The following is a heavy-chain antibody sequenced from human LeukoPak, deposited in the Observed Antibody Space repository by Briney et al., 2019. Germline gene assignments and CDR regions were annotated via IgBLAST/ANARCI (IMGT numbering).Heavy chain of an antibody. CDR2: IYHSGST. CDR1: GYSISSGYY. CDR3: ARRRMYSSGWPFGY. Sequence: SETLSLTCTVSGYSISSGYYWGWIRQPPGKGLEWIGSIYHSGSTYYNPSLKSRVTISVDTSKNQFSLKLSSVTAADTAVYYCARRRMYSSGWPFGYWGQGTLVTVSS. V-gene: IGHV4-38-2*02. D-gene: IGHD6-25*01. J-gene: IGHJ4*02.